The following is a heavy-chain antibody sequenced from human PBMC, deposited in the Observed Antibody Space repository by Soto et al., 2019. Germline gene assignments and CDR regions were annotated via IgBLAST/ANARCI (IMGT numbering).Heavy chain of an antibody. D-gene: IGHD5-18*01. V-gene: IGHV3-30*18. J-gene: IGHJ4*02. CDR2: IAYDGSNK. Sequence: GGSLILTCATSGFTFRGYAMQWVRQPPGKGLEWVAVIAYDGSNKYYVDSVKGRFTISRDNSKNMLYLQMDSLRAEDTAVYYCAKDPHEYSYGRFDSWGQGTLVTVSS. CDR1: GFTFRGYA. CDR3: AKDPHEYSYGRFDS.